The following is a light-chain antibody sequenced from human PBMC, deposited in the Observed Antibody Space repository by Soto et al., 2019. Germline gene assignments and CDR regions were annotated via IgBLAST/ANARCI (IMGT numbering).Light chain of an antibody. Sequence: QSALTQPRSVSGSPGQSVTISCTGTSSDVGGYNYVSWYQQHPGKAPKLIVYEASNRPSGVPDRFSGSKSGNTASLTISGLQAADEADYYCSLYTSENTYVFGTGTKLTVL. V-gene: IGLV2-11*01. CDR3: SLYTSENTYV. CDR1: SSDVGGYNY. CDR2: EAS. J-gene: IGLJ1*01.